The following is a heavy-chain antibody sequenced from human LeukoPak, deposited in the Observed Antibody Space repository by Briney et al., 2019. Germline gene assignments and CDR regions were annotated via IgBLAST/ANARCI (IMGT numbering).Heavy chain of an antibody. D-gene: IGHD3-10*01. CDR1: GFNFTNYW. Sequence: GGSLRLSCEASGFNFTNYWMSWVRQAPGQGLEWVANTKQDGSERNYVDSVKGRFTISRDNAKNSLYLQMNSLRAEDTAVYYCARDGPRGGFDYWGQGTLVTVSS. CDR2: TKQDGSER. CDR3: ARDGPRGGFDY. V-gene: IGHV3-7*01. J-gene: IGHJ4*02.